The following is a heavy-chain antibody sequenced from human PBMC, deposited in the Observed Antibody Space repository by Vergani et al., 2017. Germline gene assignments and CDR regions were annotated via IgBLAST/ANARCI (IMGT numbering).Heavy chain of an antibody. CDR2: IDVKENDA. D-gene: IGHD1-26*01. V-gene: IGHV3-30*02. Sequence: QMQLVESGGGVIQPGGSLRLSCAAPEFTFRTAFMQAVRQAPGKELEWVALIDVKENDAYYTDTVSGQFIISRYNSKNTLYMQMNSLRFEDTALYYCAKQYVGASDCWGQGTLVTVSS. CDR1: EFTFRTAF. CDR3: AKQYVGASDC. J-gene: IGHJ4*02.